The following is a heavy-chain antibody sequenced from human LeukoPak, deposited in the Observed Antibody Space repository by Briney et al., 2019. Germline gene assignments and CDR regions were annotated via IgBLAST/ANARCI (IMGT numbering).Heavy chain of an antibody. V-gene: IGHV3-23*01. Sequence: GSLILSCAASGFTFSSYAMSWVRQAPGKGLEWVSAISGSGGSTYYADSVKGRFTISRDNSKNTLYLQMNSLRAEDTAVYYCAKGYCSSTSCSRFDPWGQGTLVTVSS. CDR3: AKGYCSSTSCSRFDP. J-gene: IGHJ5*02. CDR2: ISGSGGST. D-gene: IGHD2-2*01. CDR1: GFTFSSYA.